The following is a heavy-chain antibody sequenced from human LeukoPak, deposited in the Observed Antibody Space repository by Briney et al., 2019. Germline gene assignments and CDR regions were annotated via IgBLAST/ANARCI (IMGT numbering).Heavy chain of an antibody. D-gene: IGHD3-22*01. CDR1: GFTFSSYG. CDR3: ARNMYYYDSSGYGTFDY. CDR2: IWYDGSNK. V-gene: IGHV3-33*01. J-gene: IGHJ4*02. Sequence: GGSLRLSCAASGFTFSSYGMHWVRQAPGKGLEWVAVIWYDGSNKYYADSVKGRFTISRDNSKNTLYLQMNSLRAEDTAVYYCARNMYYYDSSGYGTFDYWGQGTLVTASS.